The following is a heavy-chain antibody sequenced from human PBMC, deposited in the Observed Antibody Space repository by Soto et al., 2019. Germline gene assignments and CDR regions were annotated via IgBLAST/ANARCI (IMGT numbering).Heavy chain of an antibody. CDR2: INAGNGNT. CDR3: ARDLDDDSSGYYSSYFDL. J-gene: IGHJ2*01. CDR1: GYTFTSYA. V-gene: IGHV1-3*01. Sequence: PSVKVSCKASGYTFTSYAMHWVRQAPGQRLEWMGWINAGNGNTKYSQKFQGRVTITRDTSASTAYMELSSLRSEDTAVYYCARDLDDDSSGYYSSYFDLWGRGTLVTVSS. D-gene: IGHD3-22*01.